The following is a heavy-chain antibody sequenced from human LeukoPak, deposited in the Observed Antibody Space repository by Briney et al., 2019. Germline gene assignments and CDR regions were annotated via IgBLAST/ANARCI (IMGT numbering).Heavy chain of an antibody. V-gene: IGHV4-34*01. Sequence: KASETLSLTCAVYGGSFSGYYWSWIRQPPGKGLEWIGEINHSGSTNYNPSLKSRVTISVDTSKNQFSLKLTSVTAADTSVYYCAATSGPFDYWGQGTLVTVSS. CDR3: AATSGPFDY. J-gene: IGHJ4*02. CDR1: GGSFSGYY. D-gene: IGHD5-12*01. CDR2: INHSGST.